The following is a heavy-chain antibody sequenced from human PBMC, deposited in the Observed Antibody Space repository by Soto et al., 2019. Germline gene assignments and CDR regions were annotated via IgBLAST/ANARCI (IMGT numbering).Heavy chain of an antibody. D-gene: IGHD2-15*01. CDR2: IKQDGSEK. CDR3: ARDIFCGRDCCYSFTIDI. V-gene: IGHV3-7*01. Sequence: EVQLVESGGGLVQPGGSLILSCAASGFTFSSHWMSWVRQAPGKGLEWVANIKQDGSEKYYVDSVKGRFTISRDNAKNSLSLKMNSLRAEDTAVYYCARDIFCGRDCCYSFTIDIWGQGTMVTVSS. J-gene: IGHJ3*02. CDR1: GFTFSSHW.